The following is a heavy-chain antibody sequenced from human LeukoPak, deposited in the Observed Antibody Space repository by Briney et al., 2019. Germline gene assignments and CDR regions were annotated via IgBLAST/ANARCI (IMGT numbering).Heavy chain of an antibody. CDR2: ICNSSSYI. V-gene: IGHV3-21*01. CDR3: ASSYYGSGTTLLS. CDR1: GFTFSSYS. D-gene: IGHD3-10*01. Sequence: GGSLTLSCAASGFTFSSYSMNWVRQAPGEGLEWVSSICNSSSYIYYADPKKGRLTISKDNAKNSLYLQMNSLRAEDTAVYYCASSYYGSGTTLLSWGQGTLVSVCS. J-gene: IGHJ4*02.